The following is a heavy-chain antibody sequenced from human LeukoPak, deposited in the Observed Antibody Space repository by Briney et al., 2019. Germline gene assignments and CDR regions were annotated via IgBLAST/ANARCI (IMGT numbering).Heavy chain of an antibody. CDR1: GGTFSSYA. V-gene: IGHV1-69*13. CDR3: ARDVVGGSSGWYNWFDP. D-gene: IGHD6-19*01. J-gene: IGHJ5*02. CDR2: IIPIFGTA. Sequence: GASVKVSCKASGGTFSSYAISWVRQAPGQGLEWMGGIIPIFGTANYAQKFQGRVTITADESTSTAYMELSSLRSEDTAVYYCARDVVGGSSGWYNWFDPWGQGTLVTVSS.